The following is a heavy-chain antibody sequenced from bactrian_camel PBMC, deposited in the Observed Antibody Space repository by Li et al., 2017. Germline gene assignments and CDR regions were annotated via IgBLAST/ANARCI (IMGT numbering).Heavy chain of an antibody. CDR1: GYTVTAYC. V-gene: IGHV3S53*01. J-gene: IGHJ4*01. CDR2: IVGTKIT. Sequence: HVQLVESGGGSVQAGGSLTLSCLASGYTVTAYCMGWFRQAPGKEREGVATIVGTKITSYADSVKGRFTISQDNAKNMVYLQMDALKLQLLGPGDPGHRL.